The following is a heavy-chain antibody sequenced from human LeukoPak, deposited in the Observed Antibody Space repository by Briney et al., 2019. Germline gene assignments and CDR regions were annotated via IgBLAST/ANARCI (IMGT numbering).Heavy chain of an antibody. CDR1: GGSISSSNW. Sequence: SETLSLTCAVSGGSISSSNWWSWVRQPPGKGLEWIGEIYHSGSTNYNPSLESRVTISVDTSKNQFSLKLSSVTAADTAVYYCARHRSGWLQSSFDYWGQGTLVTVSS. V-gene: IGHV4-4*02. CDR2: IYHSGST. D-gene: IGHD5-24*01. CDR3: ARHRSGWLQSSFDY. J-gene: IGHJ4*02.